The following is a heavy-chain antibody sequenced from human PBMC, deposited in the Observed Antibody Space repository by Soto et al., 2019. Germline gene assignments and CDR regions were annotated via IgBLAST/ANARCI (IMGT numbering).Heavy chain of an antibody. J-gene: IGHJ4*02. D-gene: IGHD1-20*01. V-gene: IGHV3-33*01. CDR3: ERSNWNVFDY. Sequence: QVQLVESGGGVVQPGGSLRLSCAASKFAFSTYGMHWVRQAPGKWLEWVAVIWNDSSNTYYADSVRGRFTISRDNSKNTLYLQMNSLRAEDTAVYYCERSNWNVFDYWGQGTLVTVSS. CDR1: KFAFSTYG. CDR2: IWNDSSNT.